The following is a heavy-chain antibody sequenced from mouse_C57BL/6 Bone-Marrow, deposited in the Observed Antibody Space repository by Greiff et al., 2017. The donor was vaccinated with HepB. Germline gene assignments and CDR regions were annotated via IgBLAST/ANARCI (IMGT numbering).Heavy chain of an antibody. D-gene: IGHD2-5*01. V-gene: IGHV5-15*04. J-gene: IGHJ3*01. CDR3: ARRYSNYLAWFAY. CDR1: GFTFSDYG. Sequence: EVQLVESGGGLVQPGGSLKLSCAASGFTFSDYGMAWVRQAPRKGPEWVACISNLAYSIYYAETVTGRCTISREKAKNTLYLEMSSLRSEDTAMYYCARRYSNYLAWFAYWGQGTLVTVSA. CDR2: ISNLAYSI.